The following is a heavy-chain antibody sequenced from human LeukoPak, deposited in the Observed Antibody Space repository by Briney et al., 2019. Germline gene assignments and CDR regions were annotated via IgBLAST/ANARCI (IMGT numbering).Heavy chain of an antibody. D-gene: IGHD3-16*02. V-gene: IGHV4-31*03. J-gene: IGHJ3*02. CDR1: GGSISSGGYY. Sequence: PSQTLSLTCTVSGGSISSGGYYWSWLRQHPGKGLEWIGYIYYSGSTYYNPSLKSRVTISVDTSKNQFSLKLSSVTAADTAVYYCARAGDYVWGSYRQGAFDIWGQGTMVTVSS. CDR3: ARAGDYVWGSYRQGAFDI. CDR2: IYYSGST.